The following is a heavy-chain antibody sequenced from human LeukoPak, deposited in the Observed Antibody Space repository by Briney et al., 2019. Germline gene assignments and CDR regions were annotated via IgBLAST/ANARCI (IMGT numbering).Heavy chain of an antibody. CDR1: GGSFSGYC. J-gene: IGHJ4*02. CDR3: ARGGAHYDILTGIDY. D-gene: IGHD3-9*01. Sequence: SETLSLTCAVYGGSFSGYCWSWIRQPPGKGLEWIGEINHSGSTNYNPSLKSRVTISVDTSKNQFSLKLSSVTAADTAVYYCARGGAHYDILTGIDYWGQGTLVTVSS. V-gene: IGHV4-34*01. CDR2: INHSGST.